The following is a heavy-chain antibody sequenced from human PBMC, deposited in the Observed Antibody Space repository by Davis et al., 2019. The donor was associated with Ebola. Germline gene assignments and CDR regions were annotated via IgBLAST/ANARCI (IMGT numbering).Heavy chain of an antibody. CDR3: ASGYSYGYGSFDY. Sequence: PGGSLRLSCAASGFTFSSYGMHWVRQAPGKGLEWVAVISYDGSNKYYADSVKGRFTISRDNSKNTLYLQMNSLRAEDTAVYYCASGYSYGYGSFDYWGQGTLVTVSS. CDR2: ISYDGSNK. J-gene: IGHJ4*02. V-gene: IGHV3-30*03. D-gene: IGHD5-18*01. CDR1: GFTFSSYG.